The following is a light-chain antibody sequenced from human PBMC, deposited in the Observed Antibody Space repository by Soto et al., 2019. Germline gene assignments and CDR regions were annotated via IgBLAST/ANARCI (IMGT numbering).Light chain of an antibody. CDR2: AAS. V-gene: IGKV1-39*01. Sequence: RVTITCRASQSISSYLNWYQQKPGKAPKLLIYAASSLQSGVPSRFSGSGSGTDFTLTISSLQPEDFATYYCQQSYSTPATFGQGTKVDIK. CDR3: QQSYSTPAT. J-gene: IGKJ1*01. CDR1: QSISSY.